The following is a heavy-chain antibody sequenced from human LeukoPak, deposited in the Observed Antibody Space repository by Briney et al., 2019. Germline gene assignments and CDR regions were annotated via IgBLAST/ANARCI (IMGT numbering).Heavy chain of an antibody. J-gene: IGHJ3*02. V-gene: IGHV4-30-4*08. CDR2: IYYSGST. Sequence: SQTLSLTCTVSGDSISSGDYYWSWIRQPPGKGLEWIGYIYYSGSTYYNPSLKSRVSISVDTSKNQFSLKLSSVTAADTAVYYRAREVVVPAASNAFDIWGQGTMVTVSS. D-gene: IGHD2-2*01. CDR1: GDSISSGDYY. CDR3: AREVVVPAASNAFDI.